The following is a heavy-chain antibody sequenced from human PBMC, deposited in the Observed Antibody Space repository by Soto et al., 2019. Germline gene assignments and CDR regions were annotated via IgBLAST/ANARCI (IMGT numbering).Heavy chain of an antibody. CDR2: ISTSSRTI. V-gene: IGHV3-48*02. Sequence: GGSLRLSCAVSGFTFSTYSMNWVRQAPGKGLEWVSYISTSSRTIYYADSVKGRFTISRDNAKNSLYLQMNSLRDEDTAVYYCARSRVNIAANDFDSWGQGTLVTVSS. CDR3: ARSRVNIAANDFDS. D-gene: IGHD6-13*01. J-gene: IGHJ4*02. CDR1: GFTFSTYS.